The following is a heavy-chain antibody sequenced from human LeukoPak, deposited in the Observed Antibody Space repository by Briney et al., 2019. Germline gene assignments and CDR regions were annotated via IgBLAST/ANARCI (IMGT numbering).Heavy chain of an antibody. CDR3: AKDRMGYYDFWSGYFDY. V-gene: IGHV3-30*02. J-gene: IGHJ4*02. CDR2: IRSDGSNK. Sequence: GGSLRLSCAASGFTVSSNYMSWVRQAPGKGLEWVAFIRSDGSNKSYADSVKGRFTISRDNSKNTLYLQMNSLRAEDTAVYYCAKDRMGYYDFWSGYFDYWGQGTLVTVSS. D-gene: IGHD3-3*01. CDR1: GFTVSSNY.